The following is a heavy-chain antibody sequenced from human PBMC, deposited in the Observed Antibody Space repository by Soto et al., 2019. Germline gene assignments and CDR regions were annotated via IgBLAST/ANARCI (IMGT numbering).Heavy chain of an antibody. J-gene: IGHJ4*02. D-gene: IGHD4-17*01. CDR1: GFSLSTTGVG. CDR2: IYWDDDK. Sequence: QITLEESGPTLVKPTQTLTLTCTFSGFSLSTTGVGVGWIRQPPGKDLDWLALIYWDDDKRYSPSLKSRLTITKHTSKTAVLLTMTNMDPIDTATYYCVHAPPVTNGGHYWGQATMITV. CDR3: VHAPPVTNGGHY. V-gene: IGHV2-5*02.